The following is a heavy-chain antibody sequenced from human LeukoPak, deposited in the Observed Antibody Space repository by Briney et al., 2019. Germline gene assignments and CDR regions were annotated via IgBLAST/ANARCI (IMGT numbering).Heavy chain of an antibody. CDR2: ISAYNGNT. CDR3: AREGSSYQRTFDP. V-gene: IGHV1-18*01. J-gene: IGHJ5*02. Sequence: APVTVSCTASGYTFTIYGISWVRQAPGQGLEWMGWISAYNGNTNYSQKLQGRVTITTDTSTSTAYMELRSLRSDDTAVYYCAREGSSYQRTFDPWGQGTLVAVSS. CDR1: GYTFTIYG. D-gene: IGHD2-2*01.